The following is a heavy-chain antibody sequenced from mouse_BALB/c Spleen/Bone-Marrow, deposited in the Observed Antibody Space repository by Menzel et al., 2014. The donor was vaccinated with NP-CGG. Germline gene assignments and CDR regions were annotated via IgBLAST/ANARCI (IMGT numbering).Heavy chain of an antibody. V-gene: IGHV14-3*02. D-gene: IGHD2-10*01. CDR2: IDPANGNT. CDR3: ARAYYGNYPYAMDY. Sequence: VQLQDSGAELVKPGASVKLSCTASGFNIKDTYMHWVKQRPEQGLEWIGRIDPANGNTKYDPKFQGKATITADTSSNTAYLQLSSLTSEDTAVYFCARAYYGNYPYAMDYWGQGTSVTVSS. CDR1: GFNIKDTY. J-gene: IGHJ4*01.